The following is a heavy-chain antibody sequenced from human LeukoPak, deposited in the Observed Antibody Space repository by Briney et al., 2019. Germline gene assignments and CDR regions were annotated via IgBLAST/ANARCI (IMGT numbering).Heavy chain of an antibody. CDR1: GFTFSSYA. V-gene: IGHV3-23*01. CDR3: AKDLEARDDILTGDFDY. Sequence: GGSLRLSCAASGFTFSSYAMSWVRQAPGKGLEWVSAISGSGGSTYYADSVKGRFTISRDNSKNTLYLQINSLRAEDTAVYYCAKDLEARDDILTGDFDYWGQGTLVTVSS. J-gene: IGHJ4*02. D-gene: IGHD3-9*01. CDR2: ISGSGGST.